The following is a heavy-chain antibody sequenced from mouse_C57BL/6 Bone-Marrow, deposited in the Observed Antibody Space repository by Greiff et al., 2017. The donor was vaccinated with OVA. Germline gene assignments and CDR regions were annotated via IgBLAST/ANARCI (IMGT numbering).Heavy chain of an antibody. Sequence: EVKLVESGGGLVKPGGSLKLSCAASGFTFSSYAMSWVRQTPEKRLEWVATISDGGSYTYYPDNVKGRFTISRDNAKNNLYLQMSHLKSEDTAMYYCARDGGNGYWGQGTTLTVSS. CDR1: GFTFSSYA. CDR2: ISDGGSYT. J-gene: IGHJ2*01. D-gene: IGHD1-1*02. V-gene: IGHV5-4*01. CDR3: ARDGGNGY.